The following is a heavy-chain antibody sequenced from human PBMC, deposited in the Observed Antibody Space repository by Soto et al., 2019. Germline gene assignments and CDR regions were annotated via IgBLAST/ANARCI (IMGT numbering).Heavy chain of an antibody. CDR3: ARTYCTNGVCYIIDY. CDR2: IYYSGST. CDR1: GGSISSGGYY. Sequence: SETLSLTCTVSGGSISSGGYYWSWIRQHPGKGLEWIGYIYYSGSTYYNPSLKSRVTISVDTSKNQFSLKLSSVTAADTAVYYCARTYCTNGVCYIIDYWGQGTLVTVSS. V-gene: IGHV4-31*03. J-gene: IGHJ4*02. D-gene: IGHD2-8*01.